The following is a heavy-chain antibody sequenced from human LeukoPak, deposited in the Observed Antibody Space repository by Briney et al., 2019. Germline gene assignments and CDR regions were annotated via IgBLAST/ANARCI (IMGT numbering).Heavy chain of an antibody. CDR2: FYQSGST. CDR3: ASHNSGWSNYYMDV. Sequence: KPSETLSLTCTVSGGSITIHYCIWIRQPPGKGLEWIGSFYQSGSTNYNPSLKSRVTISVDTSKNQFSLQLTSVTAADTAVYYCASHNSGWSNYYMDVWGAGTTVTVSS. CDR1: GGSITIHY. D-gene: IGHD6-19*01. J-gene: IGHJ6*03. V-gene: IGHV4-59*08.